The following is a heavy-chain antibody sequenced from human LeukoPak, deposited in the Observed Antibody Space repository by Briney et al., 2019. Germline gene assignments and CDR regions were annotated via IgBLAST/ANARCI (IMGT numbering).Heavy chain of an antibody. J-gene: IGHJ4*02. V-gene: IGHV3-7*01. D-gene: IGHD6-6*01. CDR1: GFTFSSYW. CDR2: IKEDGRET. CDR3: ARGQNVRPSAFFDS. Sequence: GESLRLSCAASGFTFSSYWMSWVRQAPGKGPEWVANIKEDGRETYYLDSVKGRFTISRDNAKNSLDLQMNSLRVEDTAIYYCARGQNVRPSAFFDSWGQGTLVTVSS.